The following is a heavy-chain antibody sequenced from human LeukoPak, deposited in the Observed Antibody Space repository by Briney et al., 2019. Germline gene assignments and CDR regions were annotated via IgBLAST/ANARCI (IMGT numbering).Heavy chain of an antibody. CDR3: ARDRYAGTTHFDAFDI. CDR2: IIPIFGTA. V-gene: IGHV1-69*06. Sequence: SVKDSCKASGGTFSSYAISWVRQAPGQGLEWMGGIIPIFGTANYAQKFQGRVTITADKSTSTAYMELSSLRSEDTAVYYCARDRYAGTTHFDAFDIWGQGTMVTVSS. CDR1: GGTFSSYA. J-gene: IGHJ3*02. D-gene: IGHD1-1*01.